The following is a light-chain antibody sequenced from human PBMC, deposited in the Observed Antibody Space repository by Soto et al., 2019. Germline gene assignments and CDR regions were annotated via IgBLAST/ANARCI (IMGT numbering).Light chain of an antibody. CDR1: SSNIGNNY. V-gene: IGLV1-47*01. CDR3: AAWDDSLSGIV. J-gene: IGLJ2*01. CDR2: RNN. Sequence: QSVLTQPPSASGTPGQRVTISCSGSSSNIGNNYVHWYQQLPGTAPKLLIYRNNQRPSGVPDRVSGSKSGTSASLAISGLRSEDEADYDCAAWDDSLSGIVFGGGTKLTVL.